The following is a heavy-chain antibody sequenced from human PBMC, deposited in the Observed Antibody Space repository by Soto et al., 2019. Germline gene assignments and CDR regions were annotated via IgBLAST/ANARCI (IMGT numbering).Heavy chain of an antibody. D-gene: IGHD4-4*01. V-gene: IGHV3-48*01. CDR2: ISASTTTV. CDR3: ARVSFLQRGYYYYYEEV. J-gene: IGHJ6*03. Sequence: HPGGSLRLSCAVSGFPFTDYSMNWVRQAPGRGLEWVSYISASTTTVYYADSVKGRFTISRDNSKNTLYLQMNSLRAEDTAVYYCARVSFLQRGYYYYYEEVWGKGTPVTV. CDR1: GFPFTDYS.